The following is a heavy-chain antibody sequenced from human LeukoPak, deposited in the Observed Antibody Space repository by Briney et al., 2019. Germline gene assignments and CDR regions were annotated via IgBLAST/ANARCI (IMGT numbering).Heavy chain of an antibody. CDR3: ARGRMGRRRFDY. Sequence: SETLSHTCAVYGGSFSGYYWSWIRQPPGKGLEWIGEINHSGSTNYNPSLKSRVTISVDTSKNQFSLKLSSVTAADTAVYYCARGRMGRRRFDYWGRGTLVTVSS. J-gene: IGHJ4*02. CDR2: INHSGST. D-gene: IGHD2-8*01. CDR1: GGSFSGYY. V-gene: IGHV4-34*01.